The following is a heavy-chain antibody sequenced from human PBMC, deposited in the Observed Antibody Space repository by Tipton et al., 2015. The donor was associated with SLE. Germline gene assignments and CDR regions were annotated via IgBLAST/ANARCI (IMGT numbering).Heavy chain of an antibody. CDR3: ARDEGGGSHAFDI. J-gene: IGHJ3*02. CDR1: GGSISSGSYY. CDR2: IYYSGST. Sequence: TLSLTCTVSGGSISSGSYYWSWIRQPPGKGLEWIGSIYYSGSTYYNPSLKSRVTISVDTSKNQFSLKLSSVTAADTAVYYCARDEGGGSHAFDIWGQGTMVTVSS. V-gene: IGHV4-39*07. D-gene: IGHD1-26*01.